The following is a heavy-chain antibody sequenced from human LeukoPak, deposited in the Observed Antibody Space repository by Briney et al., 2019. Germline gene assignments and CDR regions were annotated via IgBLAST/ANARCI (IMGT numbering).Heavy chain of an antibody. V-gene: IGHV4-39*01. CDR1: GVSISSSSYY. CDR2: IYYSGSA. CDR3: ARHSYFDY. Sequence: PSETLSLTCTVSGVSISSSSYYWGWIRQPPGKGLEWIESIYYSGSAYYNPSLKSRVTISVDTSKNQFSLKLSSVTAADTAVYYCARHSYFDYWGQGTLVTVSS. J-gene: IGHJ4*02.